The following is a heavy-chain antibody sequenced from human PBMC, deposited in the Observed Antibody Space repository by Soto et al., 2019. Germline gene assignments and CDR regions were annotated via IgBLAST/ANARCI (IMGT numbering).Heavy chain of an antibody. CDR2: INPSGGST. V-gene: IGHV1-46*03. CDR3: ARDGYDYIWGSYHEGGMWDY. D-gene: IGHD3-16*02. J-gene: IGHJ4*02. CDR1: GYTFTSYY. Sequence: ASVKVSCKASGYTFTSYYMHWVRQAPGQGLEWMGIINPSGGSTSYAQKFQGRVTMTRDTSTSTVYMELSSLRSEDTAVYYCARDGYDYIWGSYHEGGMWDYWGQGTLVTVSS.